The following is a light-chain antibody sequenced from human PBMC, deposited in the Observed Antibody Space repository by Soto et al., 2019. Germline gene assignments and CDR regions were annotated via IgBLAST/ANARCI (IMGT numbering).Light chain of an antibody. V-gene: IGLV2-14*01. CDR2: DVS. CDR1: SSDVGGYNY. Sequence: QSVLTQPASVSGSPGQSITISCTGTSSDVGGYNYVSWYQQHPGKAPKLMIYDVSNRPSGVSNRFSGSKSGNTASLTISGLQAEDVADYYCSSYTSSSTLVFGGGTHLTVL. J-gene: IGLJ2*01. CDR3: SSYTSSSTLV.